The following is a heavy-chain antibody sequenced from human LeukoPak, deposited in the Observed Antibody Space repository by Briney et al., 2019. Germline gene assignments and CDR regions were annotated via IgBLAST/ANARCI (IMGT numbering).Heavy chain of an antibody. J-gene: IGHJ4*02. V-gene: IGHV5-51*01. CDR3: ARLVVGSSGFHYYFDY. Sequence: GESLKISCKGSGYSFTSYWIGWVRQMPGKGLEWMGIIYPGDSDTGYSPSFQGQVTISADKSISTAYLQWSSLKASDTAMYYCARLVVGSSGFHYYFDYWGQGTLVTVSS. CDR1: GYSFTSYW. D-gene: IGHD3-22*01. CDR2: IYPGDSDT.